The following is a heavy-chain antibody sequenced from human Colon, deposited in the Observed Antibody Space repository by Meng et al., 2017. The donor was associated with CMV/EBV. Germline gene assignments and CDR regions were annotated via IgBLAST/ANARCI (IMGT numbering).Heavy chain of an antibody. Sequence: GGSLRLSCTASGFTFSSYTMNWVRQAPGKGLEWVSSISTSSTYIFYTDSVKGRFTISRDDAQNSLHLQMNSLRAEDSAVYYCARVEGSVTSPLDYWGQGTLVTVSS. D-gene: IGHD4-17*01. J-gene: IGHJ4*02. CDR2: ISTSSTYI. CDR1: GFTFSSYT. V-gene: IGHV3-21*01. CDR3: ARVEGSVTSPLDY.